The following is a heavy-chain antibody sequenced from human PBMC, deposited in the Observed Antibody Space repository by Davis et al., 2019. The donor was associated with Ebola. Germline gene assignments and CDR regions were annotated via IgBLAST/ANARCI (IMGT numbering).Heavy chain of an antibody. CDR3: ATTPRELVVY. CDR2: IQEGGDEK. V-gene: IGHV3-7*03. Sequence: GESLKISCTDSVITFSSYAMTWVRQAPGKGLEWVANIQEGGDEKYYVDSVKGRFTISRDNTKNLLFLQMNSLRAEDTAVYYCATTPRELVVYWGQGTLVTVSS. CDR1: VITFSSYA. J-gene: IGHJ4*02. D-gene: IGHD1-26*01.